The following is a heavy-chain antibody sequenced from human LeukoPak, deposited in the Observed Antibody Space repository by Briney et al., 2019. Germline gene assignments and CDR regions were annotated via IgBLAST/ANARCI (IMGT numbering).Heavy chain of an antibody. J-gene: IGHJ4*02. CDR1: RCTLSSYE. CDR3: ARDFGYYGSGSYPDYFYY. V-gene: IGHV3-48*03. D-gene: IGHD3-10*01. CDR2: MSSSGRTI. Sequence: GGSLRLSCLASRCTLSSYEMNWVRQAPGRGVEWVSYMSSSGRTIYYADSVKGRFTLSRDNAKNSLYLQMISLRAEDTAVYYCARDFGYYGSGSYPDYFYYWGQGTPVTVSS.